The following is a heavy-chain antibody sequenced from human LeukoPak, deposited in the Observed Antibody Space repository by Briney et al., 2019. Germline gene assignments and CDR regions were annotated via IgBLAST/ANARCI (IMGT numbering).Heavy chain of an antibody. D-gene: IGHD3-10*01. V-gene: IGHV3-30*18. CDR1: GLTFSSYN. CDR2: ISYDGNHK. Sequence: GGSLRLSCAASGLTFSSYNMHWARQAPGKGLEWVAVISYDGNHKYYADSVKGRFTISRDNSKNTLYLQMNGLRADDTAVYYCAKGYDYRSGAGSFDYWGQGTLVTVSS. CDR3: AKGYDYRSGAGSFDY. J-gene: IGHJ4*02.